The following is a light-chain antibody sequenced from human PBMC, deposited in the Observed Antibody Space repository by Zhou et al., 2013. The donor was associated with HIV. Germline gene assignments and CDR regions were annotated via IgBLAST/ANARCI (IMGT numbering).Light chain of an antibody. Sequence: EIVMTQSPATLSVSPGERATLSCRASQSISYYLAWYQQRPGQAPRLLIYDASNRATGIPARFSGSGSGTDFTLTISTLESEDFAVYYCQQRSTWPMYTFGQGTKVEIK. CDR2: DAS. V-gene: IGKV3-11*01. CDR3: QQRSTWPMYT. CDR1: QSISYY. J-gene: IGKJ2*01.